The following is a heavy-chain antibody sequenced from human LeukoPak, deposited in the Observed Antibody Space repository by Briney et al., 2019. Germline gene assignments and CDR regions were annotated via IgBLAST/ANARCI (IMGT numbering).Heavy chain of an antibody. J-gene: IGHJ1*01. CDR3: ARAPSESGGYYPEYFRH. Sequence: PGGSLRLSCAASGFTFSSYWMHWVRQAPGKGLVWVSRIKSDGNTNYADSVKGRFTISRGNAKNTVSLKMNSLRAEDTGVYYCARAPSESGGYYPEYFRHWGQGTLVTVSS. CDR2: IKSDGNT. V-gene: IGHV3-74*01. D-gene: IGHD3-22*01. CDR1: GFTFSSYW.